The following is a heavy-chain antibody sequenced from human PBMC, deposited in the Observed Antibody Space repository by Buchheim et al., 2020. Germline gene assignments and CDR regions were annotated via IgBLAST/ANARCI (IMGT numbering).Heavy chain of an antibody. Sequence: QVQLQQWGAGLLKPSETLSLTCAVYGGSFSGYYWSWIRQPPGKGLVWIGEVNHRGSTNYNPSLKSRVTISVDTSKNKFSLKVNSVTAADTAVYYCARSRSGSFGGFDYWGQGTL. CDR1: GGSFSGYY. V-gene: IGHV4-34*01. J-gene: IGHJ4*02. CDR2: VNHRGST. D-gene: IGHD3-10*01. CDR3: ARSRSGSFGGFDY.